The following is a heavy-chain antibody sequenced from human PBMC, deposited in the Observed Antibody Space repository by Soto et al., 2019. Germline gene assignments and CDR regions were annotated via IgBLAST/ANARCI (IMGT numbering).Heavy chain of an antibody. CDR2: ISYDGSNK. CDR3: AKEDGGSSDAFDI. V-gene: IGHV3-30*18. J-gene: IGHJ3*02. Sequence: GGSLRLSCAASGFTFSSYGMHWVRQAPGKGLEWVAVISYDGSNKYYADSVKGRFTISRDNSKNTLYLQMNSLRAEDTAVYYCAKEDGGSSDAFDIWGQGTMVTVSS. D-gene: IGHD1-26*01. CDR1: GFTFSSYG.